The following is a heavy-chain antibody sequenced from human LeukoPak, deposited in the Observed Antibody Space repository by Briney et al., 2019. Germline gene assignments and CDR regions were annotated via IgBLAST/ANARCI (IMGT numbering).Heavy chain of an antibody. V-gene: IGHV4-59*11. CDR1: GGSLSGHY. Sequence: SETLSLTCTVSGGSLSGHYWSWIRQPPGKRLEWIGYVSYTGRTKYNPSLQSRVTISIDTSKSQFSLKLTSVTSADTAVYYCAKIFRLRRIDPWGQGTLVTVSS. CDR2: VSYTGRT. CDR3: AKIFRLRRIDP. D-gene: IGHD2-15*01. J-gene: IGHJ5*02.